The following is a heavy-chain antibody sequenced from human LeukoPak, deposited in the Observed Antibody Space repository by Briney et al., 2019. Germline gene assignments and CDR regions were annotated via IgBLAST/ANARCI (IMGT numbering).Heavy chain of an antibody. Sequence: GGSLRLSCAASGFPFSTYGMHWVRQAPGKGLEWVAVTSSDGSNINYADSVKGRFTISRDNSKNTVYLQMNSLRTEDTAVYYCARSLTMVRAYDYWGQGTLVTVSS. CDR2: TSSDGSNI. V-gene: IGHV3-30*03. J-gene: IGHJ4*02. CDR3: ARSLTMVRAYDY. CDR1: GFPFSTYG. D-gene: IGHD3-10*01.